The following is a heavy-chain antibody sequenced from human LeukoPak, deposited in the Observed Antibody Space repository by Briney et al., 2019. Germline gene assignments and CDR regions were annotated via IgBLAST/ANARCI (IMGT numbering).Heavy chain of an antibody. J-gene: IGHJ4*02. CDR2: ISDNGAVT. Sequence: GGSLRLSCAASGVSFSMSWIRQGPGKGLGWVSVISDNGAVTFYGDSVKGRFTISRDNSKNTLYLQMSSLRVEDTAVYYCARKYASGTYPLDYWGQGTLVTVS. V-gene: IGHV3-23*01. CDR1: GVSFS. D-gene: IGHD3-10*01. CDR3: ARKYASGTYPLDY.